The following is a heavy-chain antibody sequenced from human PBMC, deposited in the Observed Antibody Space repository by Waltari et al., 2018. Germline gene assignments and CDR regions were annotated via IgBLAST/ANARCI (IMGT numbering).Heavy chain of an antibody. CDR3: VRASKDDYYYYPMDV. Sequence: EVQLVESGGGVIRPGGSLRLSCAACGFTFDAFFLNWGRQAPGKGLEWVAGVNWNGGNTGYADSVKGRFTISRDNARNSLDLQMNSLRVEDTALYRCVRASKDDYYYYPMDVWGQGTTVTVSS. J-gene: IGHJ6*02. CDR1: GFTFDAFF. CDR2: VNWNGGNT. V-gene: IGHV3-20*01. D-gene: IGHD3-16*01.